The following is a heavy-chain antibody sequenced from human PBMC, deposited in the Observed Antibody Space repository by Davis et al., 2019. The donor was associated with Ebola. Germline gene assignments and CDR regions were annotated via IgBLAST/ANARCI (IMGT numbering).Heavy chain of an antibody. V-gene: IGHV1-69*10. CDR1: GYTLTELS. CDR2: IIPILGIA. D-gene: IGHD6-19*01. J-gene: IGHJ4*02. Sequence: SVKVSCKVSGYTLTELSMHWVRQAPGQGLEWMGGIIPILGIANYAQKFQGRVTITADESTSTAYMELSSLRSEDTAVYYCASPLSGYSSGWHGYWGQGTLVTVSS. CDR3: ASPLSGYSSGWHGY.